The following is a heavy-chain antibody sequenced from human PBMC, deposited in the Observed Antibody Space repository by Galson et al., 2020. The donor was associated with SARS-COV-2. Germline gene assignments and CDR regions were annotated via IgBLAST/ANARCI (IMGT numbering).Heavy chain of an antibody. CDR3: ARDDNSGYSRDFDY. D-gene: IGHD5-12*01. J-gene: IGHJ4*02. CDR1: GFTFSSFS. V-gene: IGHV3-21*01. Sequence: GGSLRLSCETSGFTFSSFSMNWVRQAPGKGLEWVSSISTTSKYIYYGDSVRGRFTVSRDNAKNSLYLQMNSLGAEDTAIYYCARDDNSGYSRDFDYWGQGTLVTVSS. CDR2: ISTTSKYI.